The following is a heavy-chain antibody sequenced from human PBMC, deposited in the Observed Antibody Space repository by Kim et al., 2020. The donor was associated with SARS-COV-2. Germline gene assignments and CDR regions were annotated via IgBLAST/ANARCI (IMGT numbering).Heavy chain of an antibody. V-gene: IGHV4-39*07. D-gene: IGHD3-22*01. CDR3: GQGDYYDSSGYFDY. J-gene: IGHJ4*02. Sequence: NPSLKSRVTISVDTSKNQCSRKLSSVTAADTAVYYCGQGDYYDSSGYFDYWGQGTLVTVSS.